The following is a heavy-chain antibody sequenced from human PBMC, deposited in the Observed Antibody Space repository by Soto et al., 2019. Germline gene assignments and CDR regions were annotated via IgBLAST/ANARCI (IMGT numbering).Heavy chain of an antibody. D-gene: IGHD6-6*01. CDR3: AKGYSSASQYYYYAMDV. V-gene: IGHV3-30*18. CDR1: GFTFSDYG. CDR2: ISFDGSNK. Sequence: GGSLRLSCAASGFTFSDYGMHWVRQAPGKGLEWVAVISFDGSNKYYADSVKGRFTISRDNSKNTLYLQMSSLRIEDTGVYYCAKGYSSASQYYYYAMDVWGQGTTVPVSS. J-gene: IGHJ6*02.